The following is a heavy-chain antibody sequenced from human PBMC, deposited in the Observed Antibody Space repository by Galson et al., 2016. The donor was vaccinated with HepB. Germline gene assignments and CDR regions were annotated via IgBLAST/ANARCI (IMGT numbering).Heavy chain of an antibody. D-gene: IGHD3-10*01. Sequence: SLRLSCAASGFTFNYYGMIWVRQAPGKGLEWVSFISSHNSNIYYADSVNGRFTISRDNAYNSLYLQMNSLRVEDTAVYYCARDRGPFDAFDIWGRGTMVTVSS. J-gene: IGHJ3*02. CDR3: ARDRGPFDAFDI. CDR2: ISSHNSNI. V-gene: IGHV3-21*01. CDR1: GFTFNYYG.